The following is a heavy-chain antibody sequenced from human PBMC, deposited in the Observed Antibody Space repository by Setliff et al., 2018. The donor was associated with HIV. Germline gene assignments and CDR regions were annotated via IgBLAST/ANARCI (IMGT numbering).Heavy chain of an antibody. Sequence: RLSCTASGFTFGDYPVSWVRQAPGKGLEWVSFIRRRADGGTTEHAASVKGRFTISRDDSRGIVYLQMNSLKAEDTAIYYCTRVYYSFWSGYFLYWYFDLWGRGTMVTVSS. J-gene: IGHJ2*01. V-gene: IGHV3-49*04. CDR1: GFTFGDYP. CDR3: TRVYYSFWSGYFLYWYFDL. D-gene: IGHD3-3*01. CDR2: IRRRADGGTT.